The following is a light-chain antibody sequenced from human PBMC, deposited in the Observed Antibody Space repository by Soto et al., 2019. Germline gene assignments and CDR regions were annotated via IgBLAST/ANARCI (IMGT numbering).Light chain of an antibody. Sequence: EIALTQSPGTLSLSPGERAALSCRATQGISSNYLAWYQQKPGQAPRLLIYGASNRPSGTPDRFSGSGSGTDFTLTISRLEPEDFAVYYCQQYDTSPWTFGQGTRVEF. V-gene: IGKV3-20*01. CDR2: GAS. J-gene: IGKJ1*01. CDR3: QQYDTSPWT. CDR1: QGISSNY.